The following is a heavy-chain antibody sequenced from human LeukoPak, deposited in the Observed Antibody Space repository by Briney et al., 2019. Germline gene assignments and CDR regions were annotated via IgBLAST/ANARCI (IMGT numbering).Heavy chain of an antibody. J-gene: IGHJ1*01. CDR3: AKGDDSSGWYLHFQH. CDR2: ISGSGGST. Sequence: GGSLRLSCAASGFTFSSYAMSWVRQAPGKGLEWVSAISGSGGSTYYADCVKGRFTISRDNSKNTLYLQMNSLRAEDTAVYYCAKGDDSSGWYLHFQHWGQGTLVTVSS. CDR1: GFTFSSYA. V-gene: IGHV3-23*01. D-gene: IGHD6-19*01.